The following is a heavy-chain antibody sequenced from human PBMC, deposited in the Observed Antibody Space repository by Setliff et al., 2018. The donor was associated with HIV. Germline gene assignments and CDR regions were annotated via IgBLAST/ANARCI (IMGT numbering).Heavy chain of an antibody. CDR3: ARDLDSSGYFNSLNY. Sequence: ASVKVSCKASGYSFINYGINWVRQAPGQGLEWMGWISTFNGDTNFAQKFQGRVTMTTDTSTRTAYMELRSLRSDDTAVYYCARDLDSSGYFNSLNYWGQGTLVTVSS. V-gene: IGHV1-18*01. CDR1: GYSFINYG. CDR2: ISTFNGDT. D-gene: IGHD3-22*01. J-gene: IGHJ4*02.